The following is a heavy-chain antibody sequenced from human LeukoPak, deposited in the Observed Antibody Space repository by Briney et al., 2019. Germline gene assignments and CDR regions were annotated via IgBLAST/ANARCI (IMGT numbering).Heavy chain of an antibody. CDR2: INPNSGGT. V-gene: IGHV1-2*02. CDR1: GYTFTGYY. J-gene: IGHJ5*02. Sequence: ASVKVSCKAPGYTFTGYYMHWVRQAPGQGLEWMGWINPNSGGTDYAQKFQGRVTMTRDTSISTAYMELSRLRSDDTAVYYCARQRRGSYYIYRGWFDPWGQGTLVTVSS. D-gene: IGHD1-26*01. CDR3: ARQRRGSYYIYRGWFDP.